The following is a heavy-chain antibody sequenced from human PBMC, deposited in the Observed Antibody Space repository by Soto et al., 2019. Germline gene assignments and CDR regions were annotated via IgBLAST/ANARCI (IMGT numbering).Heavy chain of an antibody. CDR3: AKDERAGYDYNRAFDY. CDR1: GFTFSSYE. D-gene: IGHD5-12*01. V-gene: IGHV3-48*03. CDR2: ISSSSSTI. Sequence: EVQLVESGGGLVQPGGSLRLSCAASGFTFSSYEMNWVRQAPGKGLEWLSYISSSSSTINYEDFVKGRFTISRDNAKNSLYLQMNSLRPEDTAVYYCAKDERAGYDYNRAFDYWGQGTLVTVSS. J-gene: IGHJ4*02.